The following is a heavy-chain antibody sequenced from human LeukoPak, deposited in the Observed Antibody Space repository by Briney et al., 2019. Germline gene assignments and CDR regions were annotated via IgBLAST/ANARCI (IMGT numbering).Heavy chain of an antibody. V-gene: IGHV3-20*04. CDR1: GFTFDDYG. Sequence: GGSLRLSCAASGFTFDDYGMTWVRQAPGKGLEWVSGINWNGATTGYADSVKGRFTISRDNAKNSLYLQMNSLRAEDTAVYYCARGQLWFAYYFDYWGQGTLVTVSS. J-gene: IGHJ4*02. D-gene: IGHD5-18*01. CDR3: ARGQLWFAYYFDY. CDR2: INWNGATT.